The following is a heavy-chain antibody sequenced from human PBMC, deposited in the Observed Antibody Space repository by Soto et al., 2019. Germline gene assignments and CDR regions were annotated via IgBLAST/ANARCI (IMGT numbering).Heavy chain of an antibody. D-gene: IGHD3-3*01. CDR2: ISSSSTI. CDR3: AREFFYDY. Sequence: PGGSLRLSCATSGFIFSDYYMHRIRQAPGKGLEWISYISSSSTIYYADSVKGRFTISRDNAKNSLYLQMNSLRDDDTAVYYCAREFFYDYWGQGTLVTVSS. CDR1: GFIFSDYY. J-gene: IGHJ4*02. V-gene: IGHV3-11*04.